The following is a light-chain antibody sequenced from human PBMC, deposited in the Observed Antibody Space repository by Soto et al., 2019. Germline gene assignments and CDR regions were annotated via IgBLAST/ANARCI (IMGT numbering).Light chain of an antibody. CDR2: EGS. J-gene: IGLJ1*01. CDR1: SSDVGSYNL. V-gene: IGLV2-23*01. Sequence: QSVLTQPASVSGSPGQSITISCTGTSSDVGSYNLVSWYQHHPGKGPQLMIYEGSKRPSGVSNRFSGSKSGNTASLTISGLQAEDEADYYCCSYAGSSTRNVFGTGTKVTVL. CDR3: CSYAGSSTRNV.